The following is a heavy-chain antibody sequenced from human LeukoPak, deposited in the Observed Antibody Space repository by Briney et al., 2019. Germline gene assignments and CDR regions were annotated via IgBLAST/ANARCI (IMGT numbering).Heavy chain of an antibody. J-gene: IGHJ2*01. V-gene: IGHV4-4*07. D-gene: IGHD4-17*01. CDR3: ATGIYDYGDYDPYWYFDL. CDR2: IYTSGST. CDR1: GGSISSYY. Sequence: PSETLSLTCTVSGGSISSYYWSGIRQPAGKGLEWIGRIYTSGSTNYNPSLKSRVTMSVDTSKNQFSLKLSSVTAADTAVYYCATGIYDYGDYDPYWYFDLWGRGTLVTVSS.